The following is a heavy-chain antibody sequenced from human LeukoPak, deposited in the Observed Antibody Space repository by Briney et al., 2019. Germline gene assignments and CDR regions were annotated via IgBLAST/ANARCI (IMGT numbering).Heavy chain of an antibody. V-gene: IGHV1-2*04. Sequence: GASVKVSCKASGYTFTGYYIHWVRQAPGQGLEWMGWIKSNSGGTNYAQKFQGWVTMTRDTSISTAYMELSRLRSDDTAVYYCARGGPLPHIVVVVAATAFDIWGQGTMVTDSS. CDR3: ARGGPLPHIVVVVAATAFDI. J-gene: IGHJ3*02. D-gene: IGHD2-15*01. CDR2: IKSNSGGT. CDR1: GYTFTGYY.